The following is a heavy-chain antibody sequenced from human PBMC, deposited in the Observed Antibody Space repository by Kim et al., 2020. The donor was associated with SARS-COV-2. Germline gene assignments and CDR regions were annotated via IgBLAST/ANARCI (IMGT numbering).Heavy chain of an antibody. CDR3: ARVIWGSYRYTDS. Sequence: ASVKVSCKASGYTFTNYAISWVRQAPGQGLEWMGWINTDTGNPTYAQAFTGRFVFSVDTSVSTTYLQISSLKADDTALYYCARVIWGSYRYTDSWGQGTLVTVPS. J-gene: IGHJ4*02. D-gene: IGHD3-16*02. CDR2: INTDTGNP. V-gene: IGHV7-4-1*02. CDR1: GYTFTNYA.